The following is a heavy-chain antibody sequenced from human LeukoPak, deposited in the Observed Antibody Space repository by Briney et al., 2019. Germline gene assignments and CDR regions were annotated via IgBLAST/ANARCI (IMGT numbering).Heavy chain of an antibody. CDR2: IRSKAYGGTT. V-gene: IGHV3-49*05. CDR1: GFTFGDYA. CDR3: TRGHSYYDSSGYGIAGHFQD. Sequence: KPGGSLRLSCTASGFTFGDYAMSWFRQAPGKGLEWVGFIRSKAYGGTTEYAASVKGRFTISRDDSKSIAYLQMNSLKTEDIAVYYCTRGHSYYDSSGYGIAGHFQDWGQGTLVTVSS. D-gene: IGHD3-22*01. J-gene: IGHJ1*01.